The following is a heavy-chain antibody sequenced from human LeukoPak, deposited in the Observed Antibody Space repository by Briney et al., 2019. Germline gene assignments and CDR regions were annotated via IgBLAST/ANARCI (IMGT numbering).Heavy chain of an antibody. CDR3: ARIAVPAAMGNYYYYGMDV. V-gene: IGHV1-2*02. Sequence: ASVKVSCKASGYTFPGYYMHWVRQAPGQGLEWMGWINPNSGGTNYAQKFQGRDTMTRDTSISTAYMELSRLRSDDTAVYYCARIAVPAAMGNYYYYGMDVWGQGTTVTVSS. J-gene: IGHJ6*02. CDR2: INPNSGGT. D-gene: IGHD2-2*01. CDR1: GYTFPGYY.